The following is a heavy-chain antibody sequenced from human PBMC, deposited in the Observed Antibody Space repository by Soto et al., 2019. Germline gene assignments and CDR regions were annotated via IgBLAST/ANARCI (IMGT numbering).Heavy chain of an antibody. CDR3: ARDADYGDYAAYFDY. CDR1: GFTFSNYG. D-gene: IGHD4-17*01. Sequence: PGGSLRLSCAGSGFTFSNYGMSWVRQAPGKGLEWVSGISGSGGGTYYADSVKGRFTISRDNSKNTLYLQMNSLRAEDTAVYYCARDADYGDYAAYFDYWGQGTLVTVAS. J-gene: IGHJ4*02. V-gene: IGHV3-23*01. CDR2: ISGSGGGT.